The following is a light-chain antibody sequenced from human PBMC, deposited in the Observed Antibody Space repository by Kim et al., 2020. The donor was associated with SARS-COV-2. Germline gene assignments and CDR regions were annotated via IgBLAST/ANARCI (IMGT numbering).Light chain of an antibody. J-gene: IGLJ3*02. Sequence: SYELTQPPSLSVSPGQTATITCSGDPLANQYTYWFQQKPGQAPVLVIYQDTERPPGIPERFSGSSSGTTVTLTISGVQAEDEADFYCQSADRFNTWMFGGGTQLTVL. CDR3: QSADRFNTWM. V-gene: IGLV3-25*03. CDR1: PLANQY. CDR2: QDT.